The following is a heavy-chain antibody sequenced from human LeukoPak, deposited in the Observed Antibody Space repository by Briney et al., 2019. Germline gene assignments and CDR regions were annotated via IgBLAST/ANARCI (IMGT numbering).Heavy chain of an antibody. CDR3: ARDHPILLWFGERTYYFDY. D-gene: IGHD3-10*01. Sequence: PGGSLRLSCAASGFTFSSYWMHWVRQAPGKGLVWVSRINSDGSSTSYADSVKGRFTISRDNAKNTLYLQMNSLRAKDTAVYYCARDHPILLWFGERTYYFDYWGQGTLVTVSS. V-gene: IGHV3-74*01. J-gene: IGHJ4*02. CDR1: GFTFSSYW. CDR2: INSDGSST.